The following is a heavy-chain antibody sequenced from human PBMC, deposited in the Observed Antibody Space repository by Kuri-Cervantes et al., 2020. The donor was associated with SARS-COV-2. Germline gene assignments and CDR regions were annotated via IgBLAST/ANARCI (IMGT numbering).Heavy chain of an antibody. J-gene: IGHJ4*02. CDR1: GFTFSSYW. V-gene: IGHV3-74*01. CDR3: AKKMGYYFDY. Sequence: GESLKISCAASGFTFSSYWMHWVRQAPGKGLVWVSRINSDGGSTSYADSVKGRFTISRDNSKNTLYLQMNSLRAEDTAVYYCAKKMGYYFDYWGQGTLVTVSS. CDR2: INSDGGST. D-gene: IGHD2-8*01.